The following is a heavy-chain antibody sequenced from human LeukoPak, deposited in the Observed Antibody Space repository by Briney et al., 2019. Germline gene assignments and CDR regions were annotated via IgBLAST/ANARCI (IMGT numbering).Heavy chain of an antibody. J-gene: IGHJ4*02. CDR3: ARVDTAMAGDY. CDR1: GGSFSGYY. CDR2: INHSGST. Sequence: SETLSLTCAVYGGSFSGYYWSWIRQPPGKGLEWIGEINHSGSTNYNPSLKSRVTISVDTSKNQFSLKLSSVIAADTAVYYCARVDTAMAGDYWGQGTLVTVSS. D-gene: IGHD5-18*01. V-gene: IGHV4-34*01.